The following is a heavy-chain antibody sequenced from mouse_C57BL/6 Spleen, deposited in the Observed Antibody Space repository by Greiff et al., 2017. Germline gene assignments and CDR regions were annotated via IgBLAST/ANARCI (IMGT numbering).Heavy chain of an antibody. Sequence: EVQLVESGGGLVKPGGSLKLSCAASGFTFSDYGMHWVRQAPEKGLEWVAYISSGSSTIYYADTVKGRFTISRDNAKNTLFLQMTSLRSEDTAMYYCARLHYYGSSSYAMDYWGQGTSVTVSS. D-gene: IGHD1-1*01. V-gene: IGHV5-17*01. CDR3: ARLHYYGSSSYAMDY. CDR1: GFTFSDYG. CDR2: ISSGSSTI. J-gene: IGHJ4*01.